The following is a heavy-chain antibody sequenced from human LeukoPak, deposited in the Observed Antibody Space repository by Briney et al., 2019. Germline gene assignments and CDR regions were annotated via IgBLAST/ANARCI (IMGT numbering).Heavy chain of an antibody. D-gene: IGHD5-18*01. CDR3: ARQADSYGSYYFDY. CDR2: IYYSGST. J-gene: IGHJ4*02. CDR1: GGSISSYY. V-gene: IGHV4-59*01. Sequence: SETLSLTCTVSGGSISSYYWSWIRQPPGKGLERIGYIYYSGSTNYNPSLKSRVTISVDTSKNQFSLKLSSVTAADTAVYYCARQADSYGSYYFDYWGQGTLVTVSS.